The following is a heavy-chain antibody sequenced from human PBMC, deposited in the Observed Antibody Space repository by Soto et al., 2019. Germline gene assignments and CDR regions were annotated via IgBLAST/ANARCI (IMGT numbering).Heavy chain of an antibody. CDR3: AREATAHSSGWHF. V-gene: IGHV1-69*12. J-gene: IGHJ4*02. CDR1: GGTFSSFG. CDR2: IIPMFGTV. D-gene: IGHD6-19*01. Sequence: QFQLVQSGAEVKKPGSSVKVSCKASGGTFSSFGIDWVRQAPGQGLEWMGDIIPMFGTVTYAQKFQGRVTITADESTTTVYMELSSLRSEATAVYYCAREATAHSSGWHFWGQGTLVTVSS.